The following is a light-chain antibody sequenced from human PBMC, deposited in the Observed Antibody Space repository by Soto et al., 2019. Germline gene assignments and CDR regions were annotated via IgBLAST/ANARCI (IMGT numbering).Light chain of an antibody. Sequence: QSVLTQPPAVSAAPGQKVTISYSGSSSNIGDNYVSWYQQLPGTAPKLIISDNHKRPSGIPDRFSGSKSGTSATLGITGLQAGDEGDYYCATWDSRLSALLFGGGTKLTVL. CDR1: SSNIGDNY. CDR3: ATWDSRLSALL. CDR2: DNH. J-gene: IGLJ2*01. V-gene: IGLV1-51*01.